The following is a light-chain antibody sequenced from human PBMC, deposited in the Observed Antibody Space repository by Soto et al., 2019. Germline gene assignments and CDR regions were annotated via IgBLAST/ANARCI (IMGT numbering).Light chain of an antibody. CDR1: QDIRND. CDR3: QQYKSYWT. J-gene: IGKJ1*01. Sequence: DIQMTQSPSSLSASVGYRVTITFRPSQDIRNDLGWFQVKPGKAPKRLIYAASRLQSGVPSRFSGSGSETEFTLTISSLQPEDFATYYCQQYKSYWTFGQGTKVDIK. CDR2: AAS. V-gene: IGKV1-17*01.